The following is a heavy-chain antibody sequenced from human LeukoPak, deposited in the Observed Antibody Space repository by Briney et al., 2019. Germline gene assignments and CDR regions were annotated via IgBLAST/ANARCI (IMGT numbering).Heavy chain of an antibody. V-gene: IGHV3-30*02. J-gene: IGHJ6*03. Sequence: GGSLRLSCAPSGFTFRSYGMHWVRLAPGKGRECVACIRYDGSNKYYADSVKGRFTISRDNPKNTLYLQMNSLRAEATAVYYCAKGLVWSGYPRRMDVWGKGTTVTVSS. CDR3: AKGLVWSGYPRRMDV. CDR2: IRYDGSNK. CDR1: GFTFRSYG. D-gene: IGHD3-3*01.